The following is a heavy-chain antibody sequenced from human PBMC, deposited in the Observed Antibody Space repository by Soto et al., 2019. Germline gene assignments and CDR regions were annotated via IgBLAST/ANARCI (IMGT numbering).Heavy chain of an antibody. D-gene: IGHD3-22*01. V-gene: IGHV3-30*18. J-gene: IGHJ4*02. CDR1: GFTFSSSV. Sequence: GGPLRISCAASGFTFSSSVMHWVRQAPGKGLEWVAVISYDGSNKYYADSVKGRFTISRDNSKNTLYLQMNSLRAEDTAVYYCAKSSSGYYLGYWGQGTLVNVSS. CDR3: AKSSSGYYLGY. CDR2: ISYDGSNK.